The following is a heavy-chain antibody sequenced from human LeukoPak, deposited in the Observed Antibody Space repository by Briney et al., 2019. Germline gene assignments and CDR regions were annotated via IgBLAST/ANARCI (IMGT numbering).Heavy chain of an antibody. Sequence: ASVKVSCKASGGTFISYAISWVRQAPGQGLEWMGGIIPIFGTANYAQKFQGRVTITADESTSTAYMELSSLRSEDTAVYYCAREARDYYGSGSYYREEYYFDYWGQGTLVTVSS. J-gene: IGHJ4*02. V-gene: IGHV1-69*13. CDR1: GGTFISYA. CDR3: AREARDYYGSGSYYREEYYFDY. D-gene: IGHD3-10*01. CDR2: IIPIFGTA.